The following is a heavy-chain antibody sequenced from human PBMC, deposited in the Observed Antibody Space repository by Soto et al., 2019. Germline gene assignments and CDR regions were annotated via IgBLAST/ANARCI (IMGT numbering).Heavy chain of an antibody. CDR3: ARWIGYYDILTGYPGPFDY. J-gene: IGHJ4*02. V-gene: IGHV1-3*01. D-gene: IGHD3-9*01. CDR1: GYTFTSYA. Sequence: ASVKVSCKASGYTFTSYAMHWVRQAPGQRLEWMGWINAGNGNTKYSQKFQGRVTITRDTSASTAYMELSSLRSEDTAVYYCARWIGYYDILTGYPGPFDYWGQGTLVTVSS. CDR2: INAGNGNT.